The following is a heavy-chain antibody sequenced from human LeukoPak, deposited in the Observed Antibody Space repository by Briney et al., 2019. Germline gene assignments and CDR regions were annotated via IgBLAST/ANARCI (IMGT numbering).Heavy chain of an antibody. CDR3: ARHLSPGIAPKDY. CDR1: GGSISSYY. D-gene: IGHD6-13*01. Sequence: SETLSLTCTVSGGSISSYYWSWIRQHPGKGLEWIGYIYYSGSTNYNPSLKSRVTISVDTSKNQFSLKLSSVTAADTAVYYCARHLSPGIAPKDYWGQGTLVTVSS. CDR2: IYYSGST. V-gene: IGHV4-59*08. J-gene: IGHJ4*02.